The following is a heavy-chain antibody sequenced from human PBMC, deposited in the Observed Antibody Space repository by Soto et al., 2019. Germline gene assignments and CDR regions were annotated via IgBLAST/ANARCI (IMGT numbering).Heavy chain of an antibody. CDR2: IIPILGIA. V-gene: IGHV1-69*02. J-gene: IGHJ6*02. CDR1: GGTFSSYT. CDR3: ARALTSYYDSSGSRYYYYYGMDV. Sequence: SVKVSCKASGGTFSSYTISWVRQAPGQGLEWMGRIIPILGIANYAQKFQGRVTITADKSTSTAYMELSSLRSEDTAVYYCARALTSYYDSSGSRYYYYYGMDVWGQGTTVTVSS. D-gene: IGHD3-22*01.